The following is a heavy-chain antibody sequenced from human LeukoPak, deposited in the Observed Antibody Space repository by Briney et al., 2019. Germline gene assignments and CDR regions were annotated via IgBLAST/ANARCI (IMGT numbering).Heavy chain of an antibody. CDR1: GGSISSYY. D-gene: IGHD4-17*01. Sequence: PSETLSLTCTVSGGSISSYYWGWIRQPPGKGLEWIGSIYYSGSTYYNPSLKSRVTISVDTSKNQFSLKLSSVTAADTAVYYCATYDYGDYSPSFDYWGQGTLVTVSS. CDR2: IYYSGST. CDR3: ATYDYGDYSPSFDY. J-gene: IGHJ4*02. V-gene: IGHV4-39*01.